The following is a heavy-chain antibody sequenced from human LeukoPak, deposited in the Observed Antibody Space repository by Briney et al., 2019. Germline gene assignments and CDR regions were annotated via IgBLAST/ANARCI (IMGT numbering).Heavy chain of an antibody. CDR1: GFTFNNYG. Sequence: GGSLRLSCAASGFTFNNYGMHWVRQAPGKGLEWVAFIRYDGSNKYYADSVKGRFTISRDNSKNTLYLQMNSLRAEDTAVYYCARGDYSGPPLDYWGQGTLVTVSS. CDR3: ARGDYSGPPLDY. J-gene: IGHJ4*02. D-gene: IGHD5-12*01. V-gene: IGHV3-30*02. CDR2: IRYDGSNK.